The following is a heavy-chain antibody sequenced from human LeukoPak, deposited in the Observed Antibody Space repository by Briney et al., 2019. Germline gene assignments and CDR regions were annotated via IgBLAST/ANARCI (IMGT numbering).Heavy chain of an antibody. D-gene: IGHD1-14*01. V-gene: IGHV3-21*04. J-gene: IGHJ6*02. Sequence: GGSLRLSCAASGFTFSSYSMNWVRQAPGKGLEWVSSISSSSSYIYYADSVKGRFTISRDNSKNTLYLQMNSLRAEDTAVYYCAREKPGVYYYYGMDVWGQGTTVTVSS. CDR3: AREKPGVYYYYGMDV. CDR2: ISSSSSYI. CDR1: GFTFSSYS.